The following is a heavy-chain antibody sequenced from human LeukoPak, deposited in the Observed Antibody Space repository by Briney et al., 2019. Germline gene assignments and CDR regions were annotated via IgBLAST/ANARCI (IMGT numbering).Heavy chain of an antibody. D-gene: IGHD5-12*01. V-gene: IGHV1-46*01. J-gene: IGHJ6*02. Sequence: ASVKVSCKASGYTFTSYYMHWERQAPGQGLEWMGIINPSGGSTSYAQKFQGRVTITADKSTSTAYMELSSLRSEDTAVYYCARVSPSGIVATDFYYYYGMDVWGQGTTVTVSS. CDR1: GYTFTSYY. CDR3: ARVSPSGIVATDFYYYYGMDV. CDR2: INPSGGST.